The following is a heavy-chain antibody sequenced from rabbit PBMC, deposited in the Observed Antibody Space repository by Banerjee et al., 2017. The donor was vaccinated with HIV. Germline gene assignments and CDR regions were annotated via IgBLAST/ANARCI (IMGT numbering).Heavy chain of an antibody. J-gene: IGHJ4*01. V-gene: IGHV1S45*01. CDR2: INTSSGNT. CDR1: GFSFSNKYV. CDR3: ARDGGNDDYGDTMEYYFNL. Sequence: QEQLEESGGDLVKPEGSLTLTCTASGFSFSNKYVMCWVRQAPGKGLEWIACINTSSGNTVYANWAKGRFTISKTSSTTVTLQMTSLTAANTATYFCARDGGNDDYGDTMEYYFNLWGPGTLVTVS. D-gene: IGHD2-1*01.